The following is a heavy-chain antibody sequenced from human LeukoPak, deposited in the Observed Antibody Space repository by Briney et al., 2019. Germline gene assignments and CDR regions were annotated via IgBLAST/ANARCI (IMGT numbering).Heavy chain of an antibody. CDR3: TRITVVAGNTYLADY. Sequence: PGGSLRLSCAASGFTFSDYYMSWIRQAPGKGLEWVSYISGSSSYTNYADSVKGRFTISRDNANNSLYLQMNSLRAEDTAVYYCTRITVVAGNTYLADYWGQGTLVTVSS. D-gene: IGHD6-19*01. J-gene: IGHJ4*02. CDR2: ISGSSSYT. CDR1: GFTFSDYY. V-gene: IGHV3-11*03.